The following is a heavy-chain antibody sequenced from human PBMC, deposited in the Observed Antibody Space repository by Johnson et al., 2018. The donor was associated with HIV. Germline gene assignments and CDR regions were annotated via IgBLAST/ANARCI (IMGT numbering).Heavy chain of an antibody. CDR3: ARDALLRFLEWFI. D-gene: IGHD3-3*01. CDR1: GFTFSSYG. CDR2: IRYDGSNK. V-gene: IGHV3-33*08. Sequence: QVQLVESGGGVVQPGRSLRVSCAASGFTFSSYGMHWVRQAPGKGLEWVAYIRYDGSNKYYADSVKGRFIISRDNSKNTLYLQMNSLRGEDTAMYYCARDALLRFLEWFIWGQGTMVTVSS. J-gene: IGHJ3*02.